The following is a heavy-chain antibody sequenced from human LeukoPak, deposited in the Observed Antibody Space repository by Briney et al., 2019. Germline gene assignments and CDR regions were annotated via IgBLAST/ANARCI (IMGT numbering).Heavy chain of an antibody. CDR1: GGSLSGYY. J-gene: IGHJ2*01. V-gene: IGHV4-34*01. CDR2: INHSGST. CDR3: ARGGGHRSRYFDL. D-gene: IGHD2-2*01. Sequence: SSETLSLTCAVYGGSLSGYYWSWIRQPPGKGLEWIGEINHSGSTNYNPSLKSRVTVSVDTSKNQFSLKLSSVTAADTAVYSCARGGGHRSRYFDLWGRGTPVTVSS.